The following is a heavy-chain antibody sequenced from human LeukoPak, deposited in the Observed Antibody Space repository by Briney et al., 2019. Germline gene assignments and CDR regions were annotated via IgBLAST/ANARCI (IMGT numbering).Heavy chain of an antibody. J-gene: IGHJ4*02. D-gene: IGHD4-17*01. Sequence: GGSLRLSCAASGFTFDDYAMHWVRQAPGKGLEWVSGISWNSGSIGYADPVKGRFTISRDNAKNSLYLQMNSLRAEDTALYYCAKDRNGDYAMDYWGQGTLVTVSS. CDR1: GFTFDDYA. CDR2: ISWNSGSI. V-gene: IGHV3-9*01. CDR3: AKDRNGDYAMDY.